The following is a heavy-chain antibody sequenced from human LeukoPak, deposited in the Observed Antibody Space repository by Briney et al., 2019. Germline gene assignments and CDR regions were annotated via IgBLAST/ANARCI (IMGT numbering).Heavy chain of an antibody. CDR2: IYYSGST. V-gene: IGHV4-39*01. Sequence: PSETLSLTCTVSGGSISSSSYYWGWIRQPPGKGLEWIGSIYYSGSTYYNPSLKSRVTISVDTPKNQFSLKLSSVTAADTAMYYCARRYYASGHYPYYFDYWGQGTLVTVSS. CDR3: ARRYYASGHYPYYFDY. J-gene: IGHJ4*02. D-gene: IGHD3-10*01. CDR1: GGSISSSSYY.